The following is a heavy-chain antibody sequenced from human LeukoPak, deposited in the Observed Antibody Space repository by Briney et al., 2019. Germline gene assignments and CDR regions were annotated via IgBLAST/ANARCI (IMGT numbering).Heavy chain of an antibody. J-gene: IGHJ4*02. CDR1: GGSISSGDRY. D-gene: IGHD5-18*01. CDR3: ARDSYSYGYGGFDY. Sequence: PSQTLSLTCTVSGGSISSGDRYWPWLRQSPGKGLEWIGYIYSTGNTYYNPSLQSRFIISVDTSKNQFSLELNSVTAADTAVYYCARDSYSYGYGGFDYWGQGSLVTVCS. V-gene: IGHV4-30-4*01. CDR2: IYSTGNT.